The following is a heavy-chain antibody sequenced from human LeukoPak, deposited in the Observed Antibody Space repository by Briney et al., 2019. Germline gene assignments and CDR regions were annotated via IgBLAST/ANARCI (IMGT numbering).Heavy chain of an antibody. CDR1: RFTFSSYG. J-gene: IGHJ4*02. D-gene: IGHD3-22*01. CDR3: ARGRSSGYYPEN. V-gene: IGHV3-30*02. CDR2: IRYDGSNK. Sequence: SGGSLRLSCAASRFTFSSYGMHWVRQAPGKGLEWVAFIRYDGSNKYYADSVKGRFTISRDNSKNTLYLQMNSLRAEDTAVYYCARGRSSGYYPENWGQGTLVTVSS.